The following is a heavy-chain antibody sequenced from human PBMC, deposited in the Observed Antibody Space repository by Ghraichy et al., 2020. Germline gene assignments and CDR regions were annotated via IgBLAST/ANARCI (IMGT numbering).Heavy chain of an antibody. CDR1: GGSISSGGYY. Sequence: SETLSLTCTVSGGSISSGGYYWSWIRQHPGKGLEWIGYIYYSGSTYYNPSLKSRVTISVDTSKNQFSLKLSSVTAADTAVYYCARSEVVIIKDWGQGTLVTVSS. D-gene: IGHD3-3*01. J-gene: IGHJ4*02. CDR2: IYYSGST. V-gene: IGHV4-31*03. CDR3: ARSEVVIIKD.